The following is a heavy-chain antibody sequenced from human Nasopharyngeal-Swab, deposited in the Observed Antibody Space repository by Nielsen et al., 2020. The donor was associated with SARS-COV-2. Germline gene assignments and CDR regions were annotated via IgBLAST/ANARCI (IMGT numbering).Heavy chain of an antibody. CDR3: AKAIVVVPASIDAFDI. CDR1: GFTFSDSY. D-gene: IGHD2-2*01. Sequence: GESLKISCAASGFTFSDSYMSWIRQAPGKGLEWVSYISSSSSYTNYADPVKGRFTISRDNAKNSLYLQMNSLRAEDTAVYYCAKAIVVVPASIDAFDIWGQGTMVTVSS. CDR2: ISSSSSYT. J-gene: IGHJ3*02. V-gene: IGHV3-11*06.